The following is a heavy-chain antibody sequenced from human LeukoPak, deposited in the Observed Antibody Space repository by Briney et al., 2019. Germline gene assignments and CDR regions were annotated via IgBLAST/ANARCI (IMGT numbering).Heavy chain of an antibody. CDR3: ARAEHCSSTSCYAVALDY. V-gene: IGHV4-34*01. CDR1: GGSFSGYY. CDR2: INRSGST. Sequence: PSETLSLTCAVYGGSFSGYYWSWIRQPPGKGLEWIGEINRSGSTNYNPSLKSRVTISVDTSKNQFSLKLSSVTAADTAVYYCARAEHCSSTSCYAVALDYWGQGTLVTVSS. J-gene: IGHJ4*02. D-gene: IGHD2-2*01.